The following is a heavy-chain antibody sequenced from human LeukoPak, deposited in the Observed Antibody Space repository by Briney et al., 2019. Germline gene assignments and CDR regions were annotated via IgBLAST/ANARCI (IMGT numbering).Heavy chain of an antibody. CDR1: GFSFSYYG. CDR3: AKSPGIGTYGDRSTAVDY. CDR2: ISYDGTNK. V-gene: IGHV3-30*18. J-gene: IGHJ4*02. Sequence: GGSLRLSCSASGFSFSYYGFHWVRQAPGKGLECVALISYDGTNKYYADSVKGRFTISRDNSKNTLFLQMNSLRAEDTAVYYCAKSPGIGTYGDRSTAVDYWGQGTLVTVSS. D-gene: IGHD4-17*01.